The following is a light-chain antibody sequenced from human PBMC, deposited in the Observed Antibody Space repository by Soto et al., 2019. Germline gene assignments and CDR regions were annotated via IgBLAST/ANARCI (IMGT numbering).Light chain of an antibody. CDR2: GAS. CDR1: QSVSSS. Sequence: EIVMTQSPAALSVSPRERATLSCRASQSVSSSLAWYQQIPGQAPRLLIYGASIRATGIPARFSGSGSGTEFTLIISSLQSEDFAVYYCQQYTSWPRTFGQGTKVEV. V-gene: IGKV3-15*01. CDR3: QQYTSWPRT. J-gene: IGKJ1*01.